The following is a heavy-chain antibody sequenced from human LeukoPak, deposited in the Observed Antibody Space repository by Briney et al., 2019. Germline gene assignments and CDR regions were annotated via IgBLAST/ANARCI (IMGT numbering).Heavy chain of an antibody. V-gene: IGHV3-7*01. Sequence: GGSLRLSCAASGVTFSDYWMNWVRQAPGKGLEWVANIKQDGSEKNYVDSVKGRFTISRDNVKNSLYLQMNSLRAEDTGVYYCTRDRDTHFDYWGQGTLVTVSS. CDR2: IKQDGSEK. D-gene: IGHD2-21*02. CDR1: GVTFSDYW. J-gene: IGHJ4*02. CDR3: TRDRDTHFDY.